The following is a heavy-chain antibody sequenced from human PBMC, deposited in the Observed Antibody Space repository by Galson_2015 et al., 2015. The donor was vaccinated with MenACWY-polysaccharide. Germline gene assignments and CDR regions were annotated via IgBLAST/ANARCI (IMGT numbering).Heavy chain of an antibody. Sequence: SLRLSCAASGFTFSSYEMNWVRQAPGKGLEWVSYISSSGSTIYYADSVKGRFTISRDNAKNSLYLQMNSLRAEDTAVYYCARSPEGYCSSTSCYEYYYYGMDVWGQGTTVTVSS. D-gene: IGHD2-2*01. CDR3: ARSPEGYCSSTSCYEYYYYGMDV. V-gene: IGHV3-48*03. CDR1: GFTFSSYE. J-gene: IGHJ6*02. CDR2: ISSSGSTI.